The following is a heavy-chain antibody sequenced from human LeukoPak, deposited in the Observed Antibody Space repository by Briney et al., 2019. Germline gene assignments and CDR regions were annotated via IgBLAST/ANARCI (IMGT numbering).Heavy chain of an antibody. J-gene: IGHJ4*02. D-gene: IGHD6-19*01. CDR2: IYSGGST. CDR1: GFTVSSNY. CDR3: ARDLYSSGWTDY. V-gene: IGHV3-53*01. Sequence: GGSLRLSCAASGFTVSSNYMSWVRQAPGKGLEWVSVIYSGGSTYYADSVKGRFTISRDNSKNTLYLQMSSLRAEDTAVYYCARDLYSSGWTDYWGQGTLVTVSS.